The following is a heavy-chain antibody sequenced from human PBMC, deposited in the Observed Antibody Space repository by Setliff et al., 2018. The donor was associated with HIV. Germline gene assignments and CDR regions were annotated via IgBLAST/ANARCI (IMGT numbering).Heavy chain of an antibody. V-gene: IGHV4-34*01. CDR2: IDDSGST. CDR1: TESLTRYD. Sequence: PSETLSLTCAVYTESLTRYDWAWIRQSPEKGLEWIGEIDDSGSTNYNPSLKSRVTISVDTSKNQFSLKLSSVTAADTAVFYCARLTTTYYYDSSAYYHPVWGQGTLVTVSS. CDR3: ARLTTTYYYDSSAYYHPV. D-gene: IGHD3-22*01. J-gene: IGHJ4*02.